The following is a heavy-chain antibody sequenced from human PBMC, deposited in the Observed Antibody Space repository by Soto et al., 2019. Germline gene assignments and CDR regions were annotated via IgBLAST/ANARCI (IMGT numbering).Heavy chain of an antibody. CDR2: TYYRSKWCY. V-gene: IGHV6-1*01. CDR3: ARLIGNSWLDS. D-gene: IGHD2-8*01. J-gene: IGHJ5*01. Sequence: QVQMQQSGPGLVKPSQTRSLTCAIAGDSVSTNSATWDWNRRSPSRRLEWLGRTYYRSKWCYDFSLSVKSLIYINPDTSNNQLSLQLNSVTPDDTAVYYCARLIGNSWLDSWGQGTLVTVSA. CDR1: GDSVSTNSAT.